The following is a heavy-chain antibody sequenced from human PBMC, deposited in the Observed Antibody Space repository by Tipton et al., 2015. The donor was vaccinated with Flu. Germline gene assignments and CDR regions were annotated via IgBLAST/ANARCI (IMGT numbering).Heavy chain of an antibody. D-gene: IGHD5-12*01. CDR1: GFTFSSYS. V-gene: IGHV3-21*01. Sequence: SLRLSCAASGFTFSSYSMNWVRQAPGKGLEWVSSISSSSSYIYYADSVKGRFTISRDNAKNSLYLQMNSLRAEDTAVYYCARGAGGYEDFDYWGQGTLVTVSS. J-gene: IGHJ4*02. CDR2: ISSSSSYI. CDR3: ARGAGGYEDFDY.